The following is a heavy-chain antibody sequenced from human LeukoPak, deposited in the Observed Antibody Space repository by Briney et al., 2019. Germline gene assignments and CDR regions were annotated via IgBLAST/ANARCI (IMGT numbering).Heavy chain of an antibody. V-gene: IGHV3-11*06. D-gene: IGHD3-22*01. CDR3: ARANYYDISGYDY. CDR1: GFTFSDYY. CDR2: ISSSSSYT. J-gene: IGHJ4*02. Sequence: KPGGSLRLSCAASGFTFSDYYMSWIRQAPGKGLEWVSYISSSSSYTNYADSVKGRFTISRDNAKNSLYLQMNSLRAEDTAVYYCARANYYDISGYDYWGQGTLVTVSS.